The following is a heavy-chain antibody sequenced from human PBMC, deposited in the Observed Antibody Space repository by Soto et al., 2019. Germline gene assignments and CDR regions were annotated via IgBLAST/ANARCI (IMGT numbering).Heavy chain of an antibody. Sequence: QVQLQESGPGLVKPSETLSLTCTVSGGSISSYYWSWIRQPPGKGLEWIGYIYYSGSTNYHPSLKSRVTTSVDTSKNQFSLKLNSMTAADTAVYYCARHNYGSGRTYFDYWGQGTLVTVSS. CDR2: IYYSGST. J-gene: IGHJ4*02. CDR1: GGSISSYY. D-gene: IGHD3-10*01. V-gene: IGHV4-59*08. CDR3: ARHNYGSGRTYFDY.